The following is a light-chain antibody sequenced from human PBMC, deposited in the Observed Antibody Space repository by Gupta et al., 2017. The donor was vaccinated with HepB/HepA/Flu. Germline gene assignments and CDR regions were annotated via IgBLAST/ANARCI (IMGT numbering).Light chain of an antibody. CDR2: DAS. V-gene: IGKV1-39*01. J-gene: IGKJ1*01. CDR3: QHSYTIPRWT. CDR1: QTINNH. Sequence: DIQMTQSPFSLSASVLYRVTITCRASQTINNHLNWFQQKPGKAPKLLIFDASSLQSGVPSRFSGSGSGTDFTLTISSLQPEDFATYYCQHSYTIPRWTFGQGTKV.